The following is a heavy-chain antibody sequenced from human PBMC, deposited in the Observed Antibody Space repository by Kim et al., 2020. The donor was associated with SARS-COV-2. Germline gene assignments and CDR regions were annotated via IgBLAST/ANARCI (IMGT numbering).Heavy chain of an antibody. CDR3: AREPFHSIAVAGTVTDY. V-gene: IGHV3-33*05. CDR2: ISYDGSNK. CDR1: GFTFSSYG. Sequence: GGSLRLSCAASGFTFSSYGMHWVRQAPGKGLEWVAVISYDGSNKYYADSVKGRFTISRDNSKNTLYLQMNSLRAEDTAVYYCAREPFHSIAVAGTVTDY. D-gene: IGHD6-19*01. J-gene: IGHJ4*01.